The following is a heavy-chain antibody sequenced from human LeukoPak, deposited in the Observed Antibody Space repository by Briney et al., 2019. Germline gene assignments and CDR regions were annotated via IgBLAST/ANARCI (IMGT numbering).Heavy chain of an antibody. CDR3: ARGHRNTMVRGVIRYYYMDV. D-gene: IGHD3-10*01. J-gene: IGHJ6*03. Sequence: GGSLRLSCAPSGFTVSSNYMSWVRQAPGKGLEWVSVIYSGGSTYYADSVKGRFTISRDNSKNTLYLQMNSLGAEDTAVYYCARGHRNTMVRGVIRYYYMDVWGKGTTVTISS. CDR1: GFTVSSNY. V-gene: IGHV3-66*01. CDR2: IYSGGST.